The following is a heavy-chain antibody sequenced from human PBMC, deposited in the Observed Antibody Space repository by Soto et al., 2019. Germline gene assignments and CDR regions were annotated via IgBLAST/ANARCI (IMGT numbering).Heavy chain of an antibody. J-gene: IGHJ4*02. CDR2: ISGSGGST. V-gene: IGHV3-23*01. CDR1: GFTFSSYA. CDR3: AKVGSSFYGRPFDY. Sequence: EVQVLESGGGLVQSGGSLRLSCAASGFTFSSYAMSWVRQAPGKGLEWVSAISGSGGSTYYADSVKGRFTISRDNSKNTLYLQMNSLRAEDTAVYYCAKVGSSFYGRPFDYWGQGTLVTVSS. D-gene: IGHD4-17*01.